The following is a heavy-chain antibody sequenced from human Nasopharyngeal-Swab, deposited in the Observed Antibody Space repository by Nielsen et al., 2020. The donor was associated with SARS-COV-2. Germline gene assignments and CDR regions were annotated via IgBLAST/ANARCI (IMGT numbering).Heavy chain of an antibody. CDR1: GFTFDDYA. Sequence: GGSLRLSCAASGFTFDDYAMHWVRQAPGKGLEWVSGISWNSGSIGYADSVKGRFTISRDNAKNSLYLQMNSLRAEGTALYYCAEVHSSAHDAFDIWGQGTMVTVSS. J-gene: IGHJ3*02. CDR3: AEVHSSAHDAFDI. V-gene: IGHV3-9*01. D-gene: IGHD6-6*01. CDR2: ISWNSGSI.